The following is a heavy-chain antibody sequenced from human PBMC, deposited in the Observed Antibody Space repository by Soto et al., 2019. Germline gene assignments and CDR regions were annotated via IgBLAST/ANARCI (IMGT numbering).Heavy chain of an antibody. CDR1: GGSFSGYY. D-gene: IGHD6-19*01. CDR3: ARDRYSSGHPKNYYYGMDV. V-gene: IGHV4-34*01. J-gene: IGHJ6*02. CDR2: INHSGST. Sequence: SETLSLTCAVYGGSFSGYYWSWIRKPPGKGLEWIGEINHSGSTNHNPSLKSRVTISVDTSKNQFSLKLSSVTAADTAVYYCARDRYSSGHPKNYYYGMDVWGQGTTVTVSS.